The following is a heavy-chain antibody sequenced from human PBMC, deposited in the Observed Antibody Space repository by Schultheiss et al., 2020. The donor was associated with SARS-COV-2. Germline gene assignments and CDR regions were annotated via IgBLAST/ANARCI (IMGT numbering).Heavy chain of an antibody. D-gene: IGHD3-10*01. Sequence: GGSLRLSCAASGFTFSGSGMHWVRQAPGKGLEWIGHVRSKTNGYATAYGASVKGRFTIFRDDSKNTAYLQMNSLKAEDTAVYYCARAPILRGVIITYYFDYWGQGTLVTVSS. CDR3: ARAPILRGVIITYYFDY. V-gene: IGHV3-73*01. CDR1: GFTFSGSG. CDR2: VRSKTNGYAT. J-gene: IGHJ4*02.